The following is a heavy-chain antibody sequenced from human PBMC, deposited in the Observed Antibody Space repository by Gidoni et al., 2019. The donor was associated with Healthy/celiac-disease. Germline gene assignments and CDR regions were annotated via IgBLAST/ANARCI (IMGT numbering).Heavy chain of an antibody. Sequence: QVQLVQSGAEVKKPGASVRVSCKASGYSFPSYGISWVRQAPGQALEWMGWISAYNGNTNYAQKLQGRVTMTTDTSTSTAYMELRSLRSDDTAVYYCARDTQAMRGVVGKNDAFDIWGQGTMVTVSS. CDR2: ISAYNGNT. CDR3: ARDTQAMRGVVGKNDAFDI. V-gene: IGHV1-18*01. CDR1: GYSFPSYG. J-gene: IGHJ3*02. D-gene: IGHD3-22*01.